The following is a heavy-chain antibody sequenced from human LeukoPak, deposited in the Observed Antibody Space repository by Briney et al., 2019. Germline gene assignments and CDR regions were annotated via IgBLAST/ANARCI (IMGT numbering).Heavy chain of an antibody. Sequence: ASVKVSCKASGYPFTNYDINWVRQATGQGLEWMGWMDPASGNTGYAQKFQGRATMTRDTSVNTAYMELSSLRSEDTAVYYCARTKKLSSSCDYWGQGTLVSVSS. V-gene: IGHV1-8*02. CDR2: MDPASGNT. CDR3: ARTKKLSSSCDY. J-gene: IGHJ4*02. D-gene: IGHD2-2*01. CDR1: GYPFTNYD.